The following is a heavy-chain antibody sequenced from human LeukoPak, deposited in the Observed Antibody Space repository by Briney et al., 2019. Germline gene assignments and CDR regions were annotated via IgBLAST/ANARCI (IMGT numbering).Heavy chain of an antibody. CDR2: IYYSGST. CDR1: GGSISSYY. CDR3: ARALSHDSSGYYKTNDAFDI. D-gene: IGHD3-22*01. V-gene: IGHV4-59*01. J-gene: IGHJ3*02. Sequence: SETLSLTCTVSGGSISSYYWSWIRQPPGKGLEWIGYIYYSGSTNYNPSLKSRVTISVDTSKNQLSLKLSSVTAADTAVYYCARALSHDSSGYYKTNDAFDIWGQGIMVTVSS.